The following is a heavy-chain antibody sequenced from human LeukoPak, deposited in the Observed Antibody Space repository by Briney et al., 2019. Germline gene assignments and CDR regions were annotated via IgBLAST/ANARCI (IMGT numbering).Heavy chain of an antibody. CDR3: ARSPPNYYGSGSYYTQGFDY. CDR2: INPNSGGT. V-gene: IGHV1-2*02. D-gene: IGHD3-10*01. J-gene: IGHJ4*02. Sequence: GASVKVSCKASGYTFTGYYMHWVRQAPGQGLEWMGWINPNSGGTNYAQKFQGRVTMTRDTSISTAYMELSRLRSDDTAVYYCARSPPNYYGSGSYYTQGFDYWGQGTLVTVSS. CDR1: GYTFTGYY.